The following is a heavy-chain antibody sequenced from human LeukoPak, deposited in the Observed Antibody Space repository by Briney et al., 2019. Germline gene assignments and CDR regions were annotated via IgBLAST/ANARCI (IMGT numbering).Heavy chain of an antibody. Sequence: SETLSLTCTVSGGSISSSSYYWGWIRQPPGKGLEWIGSIYYSGSTYYNPSLESRVTISVDTSKNQFSLKLSSVTAADTAVYYCANSRQLVIHYWGQGTLVTVSS. D-gene: IGHD6-13*01. J-gene: IGHJ4*02. CDR2: IYYSGST. CDR3: ANSRQLVIHY. V-gene: IGHV4-39*01. CDR1: GGSISSSSYY.